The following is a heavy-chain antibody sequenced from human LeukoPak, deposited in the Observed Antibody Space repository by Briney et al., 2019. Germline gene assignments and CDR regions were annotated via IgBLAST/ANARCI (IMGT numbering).Heavy chain of an antibody. CDR1: GGSFSGYY. CDR3: ARHCSGGSCYPPGDY. CDR2: INHSGST. D-gene: IGHD2-15*01. V-gene: IGHV4-34*01. J-gene: IGHJ4*02. Sequence: TSETLSLTCAVYGGSFSGYYWSWIRQPPGKGLEWIGEINHSGSTNYNPSLKSRVTISVDTSKNQFSLKLSSVTAADTAVYYCARHCSGGSCYPPGDYWGQGTLVTVSS.